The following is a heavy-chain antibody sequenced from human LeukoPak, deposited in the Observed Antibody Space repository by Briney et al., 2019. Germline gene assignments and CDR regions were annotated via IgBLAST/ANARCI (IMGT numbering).Heavy chain of an antibody. CDR1: GYTFTSYG. V-gene: IGHV1-18*01. Sequence: GASVTVSCKASGYTFTSYGISWVRQAPGQGLEWMGWISAYNGNTNYAQKLQGRVTMTTDTSTSTAYMELRSLRSDDTAVYYCARDSGYSSSWFFVQVTEESDYWGQGTLVTVSS. J-gene: IGHJ4*02. CDR2: ISAYNGNT. CDR3: ARDSGYSSSWFFVQVTEESDY. D-gene: IGHD6-13*01.